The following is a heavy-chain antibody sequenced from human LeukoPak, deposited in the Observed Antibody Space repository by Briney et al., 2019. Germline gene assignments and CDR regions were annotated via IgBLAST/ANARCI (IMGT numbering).Heavy chain of an antibody. Sequence: GASVKVSCKASGYTFTGYYMHWVRQAPGQGLEWMGWINPNSGGTNYAQKFQGRVTMTRDTSISTAYMELSRLRSDDTAVYYCARDPDGDYGDFILDDYWGQGTLVTVSS. CDR3: ARDPDGDYGDFILDDY. CDR1: GYTFTGYY. V-gene: IGHV1-2*02. CDR2: INPNSGGT. D-gene: IGHD4-17*01. J-gene: IGHJ4*02.